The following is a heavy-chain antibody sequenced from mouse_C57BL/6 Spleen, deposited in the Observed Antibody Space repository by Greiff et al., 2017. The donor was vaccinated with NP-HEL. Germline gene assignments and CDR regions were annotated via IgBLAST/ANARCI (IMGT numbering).Heavy chain of an antibody. CDR2: INYDGSST. CDR3: ARGGYDYDEGFAY. CDR1: GFTFSDYY. V-gene: IGHV5-16*01. D-gene: IGHD2-4*01. Sequence: EVQLVESEGGLVQPGSSMKLSCTASGFTFSDYYMAWVRQVPEKGLEWVANINYDGSSTYYLDSLKSRFIISRDNAKNILYLQMSSLKSEDTATYYCARGGYDYDEGFAYWGQGTLVTVSA. J-gene: IGHJ3*01.